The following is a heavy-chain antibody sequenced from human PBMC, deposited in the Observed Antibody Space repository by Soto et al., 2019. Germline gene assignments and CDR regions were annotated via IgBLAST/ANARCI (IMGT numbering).Heavy chain of an antibody. J-gene: IGHJ6*02. CDR1: GYTFTSFG. V-gene: IGHV1-18*04. CDR3: ARDLQIRGVTRYYSYGMDV. D-gene: IGHD3-10*01. Sequence: QVHLVQSGAEVKKPGASVKVSCKASGYTFTSFGISWVRQAPGQGLEWMGWISAYSGNTNYAQMLQGRVTMTTDTSTSTAYMELRSLRSDDTAVYYCARDLQIRGVTRYYSYGMDVWGQGTTVTVSS. CDR2: ISAYSGNT.